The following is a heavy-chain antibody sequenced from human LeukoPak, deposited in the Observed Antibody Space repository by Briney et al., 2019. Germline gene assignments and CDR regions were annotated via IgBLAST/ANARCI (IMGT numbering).Heavy chain of an antibody. J-gene: IGHJ3*01. Sequence: QPGGSLRLSCAASGFTFSDYWMHWVREAPGKGLVWVSRINSDGSSTTYADSVKGRFTISRDNAKNTLYLQMSSLRAEDTAVYYCARGITIFGVVNDAFDVWGQGAVVTVSS. V-gene: IGHV3-74*01. CDR3: ARGITIFGVVNDAFDV. D-gene: IGHD3-3*01. CDR1: GFTFSDYW. CDR2: INSDGSST.